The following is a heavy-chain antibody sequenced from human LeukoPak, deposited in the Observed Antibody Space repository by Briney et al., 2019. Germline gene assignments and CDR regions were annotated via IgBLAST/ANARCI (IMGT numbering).Heavy chain of an antibody. Sequence: GGSLRLSCAASGFTFSNSAMSWVRQAPGKGLEWVSTLSGSGITTYYADSVKGRFTISRDNAKNSLYLQMNSLRAEDTAVYYCARGPAVPAAIFVYYYYMDVWGKGTTVTVSS. V-gene: IGHV3-48*04. D-gene: IGHD2-2*02. CDR3: ARGPAVPAAIFVYYYYMDV. CDR1: GFTFSNSA. CDR2: LSGSGITT. J-gene: IGHJ6*03.